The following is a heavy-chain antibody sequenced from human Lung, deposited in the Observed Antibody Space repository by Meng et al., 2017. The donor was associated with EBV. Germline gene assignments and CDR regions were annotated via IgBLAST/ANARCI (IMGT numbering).Heavy chain of an antibody. V-gene: IGHV1-2*04. J-gene: IGHJ4*02. CDR2: INPISGGT. Sequence: VHLLQSGPEVKKPGASVKVFCKTSGYTFTAYYIHWVRQAPGQGLEWMGWINPISGGTKYAQKLQGWASMTRDTSISTAYMELRNLRSDDTAVYYCARRRSFIDSFDNWGQGTLVTVSS. CDR1: GYTFTAYY. CDR3: ARRRSFIDSFDN. D-gene: IGHD2-21*01.